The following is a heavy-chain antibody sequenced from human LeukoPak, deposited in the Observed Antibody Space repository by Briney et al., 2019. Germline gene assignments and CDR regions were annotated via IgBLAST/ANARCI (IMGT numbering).Heavy chain of an antibody. V-gene: IGHV4-61*08. CDR3: ARHIVVPAAIPYYYYYGMDV. D-gene: IGHD2-2*02. CDR1: GASITNDDYY. CDR2: IYYSGST. Sequence: PSETLSLTCTVSGASITNDDYYWSWIRQHPGKGLEWIGYIYYSGSTNYNPSLKSRVTISVDTSKNQFSLKLSSVTAADTAVYYCARHIVVPAAIPYYYYYGMDVWGQGTTVTVSS. J-gene: IGHJ6*02.